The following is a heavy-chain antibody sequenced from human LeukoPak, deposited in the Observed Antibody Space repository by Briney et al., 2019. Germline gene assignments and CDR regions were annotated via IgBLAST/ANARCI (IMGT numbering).Heavy chain of an antibody. CDR3: TRDRPGDDGYDY. CDR2: INSDGSST. Sequence: GGSLRLSCAASGFTFSGYWMHWVRQAPGKGLVWVSRINSDGSSTRCADSVKGRFTISRDNAKNTLYLQMNSLRAEDTAVYYCTRDRPGDDGYDYWGQGTLVTVSS. J-gene: IGHJ4*02. V-gene: IGHV3-74*01. D-gene: IGHD4-17*01. CDR1: GFTFSGYW.